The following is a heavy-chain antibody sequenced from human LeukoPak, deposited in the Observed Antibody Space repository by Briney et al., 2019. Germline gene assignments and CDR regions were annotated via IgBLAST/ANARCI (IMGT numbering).Heavy chain of an antibody. Sequence: GGSLRLSCAVSGITLSKYGMSWVRQAPGKGLEWVAGISGSGGGTKYADSVKGRFTISRDNPKNTLTLQMNGLRADDRAVYFCARRGVVTRVILVGFHKEAYYFDSWGQGALVTVSS. V-gene: IGHV3-23*01. CDR1: GITLSKYG. D-gene: IGHD3-22*01. CDR2: ISGSGGGT. CDR3: ARRGVVTRVILVGFHKEAYYFDS. J-gene: IGHJ4*02.